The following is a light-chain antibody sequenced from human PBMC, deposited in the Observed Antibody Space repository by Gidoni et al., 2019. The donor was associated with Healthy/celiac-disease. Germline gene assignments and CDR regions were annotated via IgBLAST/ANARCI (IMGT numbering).Light chain of an antibody. CDR3: PQYDNLPPWT. J-gene: IGKJ1*01. V-gene: IGKV1-33*01. CDR1: QDISNY. Sequence: DIQMTQSPSSLSASVGDRVTITCQASQDISNYLNWYQQKPGKAPKLLIYDASNLETGVPSRFSGSGSGTDFTFTISSLQPDDIATYYCPQYDNLPPWTFGQGTKVEIK. CDR2: DAS.